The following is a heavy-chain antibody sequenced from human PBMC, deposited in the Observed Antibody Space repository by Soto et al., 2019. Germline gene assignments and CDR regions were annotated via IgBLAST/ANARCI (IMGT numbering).Heavy chain of an antibody. V-gene: IGHV1-69*04. Sequence: ASVKVSCKASGYTFTSYGISWVRQAPGQGLEWMGRIIPILGIANYAQKFQGRVTITADKSTSTAYMELSSLRSEDTAVYYCAREKQLGGSDYWGQGTLVTVSS. D-gene: IGHD2-15*01. CDR3: AREKQLGGSDY. J-gene: IGHJ4*02. CDR2: IIPILGIA. CDR1: GYTFTSYG.